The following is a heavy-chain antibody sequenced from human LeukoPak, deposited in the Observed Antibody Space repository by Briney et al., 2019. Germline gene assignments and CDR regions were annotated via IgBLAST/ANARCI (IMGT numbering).Heavy chain of an antibody. V-gene: IGHV3-23*01. CDR3: AKALKSTIPITEYFQH. D-gene: IGHD5-24*01. Sequence: GVSLRLFCAASVFTFSSCAMIGVREAPGGGLEWVSTMSGSGGSTSYADSVKGRFTISRDNSKNTLYLQMSSLRAEDTAVYYCAKALKSTIPITEYFQHWGQGTLVTVSS. J-gene: IGHJ1*01. CDR1: VFTFSSCA. CDR2: MSGSGGST.